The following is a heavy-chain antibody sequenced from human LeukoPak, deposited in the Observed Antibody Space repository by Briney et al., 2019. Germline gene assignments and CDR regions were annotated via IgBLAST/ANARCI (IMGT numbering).Heavy chain of an antibody. CDR3: ARDRNGQSTGAGDY. CDR1: GFIVAAYY. J-gene: IGHJ4*02. D-gene: IGHD1-26*01. V-gene: IGHV1-2*02. CDR2: INPNTGDP. Sequence: ASLKVSCKASGFIVAAYYIHWVRLAPGQGLEWMGWINPNTGDPNYAQKFQGRISMTWDVSLSTAYLELTRVTSDDSAIYYCARDRNGQSTGAGDYWGQGTPGTVSS.